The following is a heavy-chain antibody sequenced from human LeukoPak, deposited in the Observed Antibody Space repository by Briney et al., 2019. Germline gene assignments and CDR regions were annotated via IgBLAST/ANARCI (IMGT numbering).Heavy chain of an antibody. V-gene: IGHV4-61*02. CDR1: GGSISSGSYY. CDR3: ARRYCSSTSCLSFDY. CDR2: IYTSGST. Sequence: SETLSLTCTVSGGSISSGSYYWSWIRQPAGKGLEWIGRIYTSGSTNYNPSLKSRVTISVDTSKNRFSLKLSSVTAADTAVYYCARRYCSSTSCLSFDYWGQGTLVTVSS. D-gene: IGHD2-2*01. J-gene: IGHJ4*02.